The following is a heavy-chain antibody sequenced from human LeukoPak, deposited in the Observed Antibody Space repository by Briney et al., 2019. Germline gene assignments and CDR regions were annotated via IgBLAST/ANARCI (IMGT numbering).Heavy chain of an antibody. CDR3: ARGALWFGESFPFVY. J-gene: IGHJ4*02. D-gene: IGHD3-10*01. Sequence: ASVKVSCKASGGTFSNYAISWVRQAPGQGLEWMGRINPILGIANYAQTFQGRGTITADKSTSTAYMELRSLRSGDTAVYYCARGALWFGESFPFVYWGQGTLVTVSS. CDR1: GGTFSNYA. CDR2: INPILGIA. V-gene: IGHV1-69*04.